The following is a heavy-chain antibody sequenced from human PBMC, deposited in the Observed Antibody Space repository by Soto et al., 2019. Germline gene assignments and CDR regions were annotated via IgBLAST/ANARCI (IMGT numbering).Heavy chain of an antibody. CDR2: INPKSGGT. CDR3: GRVRAAAGGIDY. CDR1: GYTLTDYY. V-gene: IGHV1-2*04. D-gene: IGHD6-13*01. J-gene: IGHJ4*02. Sequence: QVQLVQSGAEVKKPGASVKVSCKALGYTLTDYYIHWVRQAPGQGLEWMGWINPKSGGTNYAQKFRGWVTMTRDTSISTAYMDLNRLKSDDTAVYYCGRVRAAAGGIDYWGQGTLVTVSS.